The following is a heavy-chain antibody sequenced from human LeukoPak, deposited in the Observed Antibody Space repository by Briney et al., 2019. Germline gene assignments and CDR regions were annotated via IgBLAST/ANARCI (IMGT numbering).Heavy chain of an antibody. CDR1: GYTFTSYY. D-gene: IGHD1-26*01. Sequence: ASVKVSCKASGYTFTSYYMHWVRQAPGQGLEWMGIINPSGGSTSYAQKFQGRVTMTRDTSTSTVYMELSSPRSEDTAVYYCARDRELRVPFDYWGQGTLVTVSS. CDR2: INPSGGST. CDR3: ARDRELRVPFDY. V-gene: IGHV1-46*01. J-gene: IGHJ4*02.